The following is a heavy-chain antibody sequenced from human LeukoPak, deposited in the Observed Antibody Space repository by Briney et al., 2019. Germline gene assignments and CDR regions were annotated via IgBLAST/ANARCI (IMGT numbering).Heavy chain of an antibody. Sequence: GGSLRLSCAASGFTFSSYAMSWVRQAPGKGLEWVSAISGSGGSTYYADSVKGRFTISRDNSKNTLYLQMNTLRVEDTAMYYCASLDTAKQPLANHWGQGTLVTVSS. V-gene: IGHV3-23*01. CDR2: ISGSGGST. CDR1: GFTFSSYA. D-gene: IGHD5-18*01. J-gene: IGHJ5*02. CDR3: ASLDTAKQPLANH.